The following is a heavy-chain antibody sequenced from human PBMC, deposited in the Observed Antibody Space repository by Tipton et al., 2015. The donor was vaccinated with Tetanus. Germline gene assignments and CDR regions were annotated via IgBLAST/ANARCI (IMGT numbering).Heavy chain of an antibody. CDR3: ARGSRVLGPWFY. Sequence: TLSLTCTVAGASISSYYWSWIRQPPGKGLEWVGYISNSGVTYYNPSLKSRVTISVDTSKNQFSLELTSVTAADTAVYYCARGSRVLGPWFYWGQGTLVTVSS. CDR2: ISNSGVT. V-gene: IGHV4-59*08. D-gene: IGHD3-16*01. CDR1: GASISSYY. J-gene: IGHJ4*02.